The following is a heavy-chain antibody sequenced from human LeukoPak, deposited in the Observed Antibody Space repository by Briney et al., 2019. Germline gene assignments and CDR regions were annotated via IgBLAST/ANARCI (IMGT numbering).Heavy chain of an antibody. D-gene: IGHD3-16*02. CDR2: ISGGGVST. CDR3: AKDGMITFGGVIGY. CDR1: GFTFSIYA. Sequence: GGSLRLSCAASGFTFSIYAIIWVRQAPGKGLEWVSGISGGGVSTYYADSVKGRFTISRDNSKNTLYLQMNSLRAEDTAVYYCAKDGMITFGGVIGYWGQGTLVTVSS. V-gene: IGHV3-23*01. J-gene: IGHJ4*02.